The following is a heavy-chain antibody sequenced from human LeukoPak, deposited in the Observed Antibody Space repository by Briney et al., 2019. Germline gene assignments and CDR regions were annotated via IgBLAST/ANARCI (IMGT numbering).Heavy chain of an antibody. CDR2: INPNSCGT. Sequence: ASVKVSCKASGYTFTGYYMHWVRQAPGQGLEWMGWINPNSCGTNYAQKFQGRVTMTRDTSISTAYMELSRLRSDDTAVYYCARDYRDYVWGSYRYYHWGQGTLVTVSS. J-gene: IGHJ5*02. D-gene: IGHD3-16*02. V-gene: IGHV1-2*02. CDR1: GYTFTGYY. CDR3: ARDYRDYVWGSYRYYH.